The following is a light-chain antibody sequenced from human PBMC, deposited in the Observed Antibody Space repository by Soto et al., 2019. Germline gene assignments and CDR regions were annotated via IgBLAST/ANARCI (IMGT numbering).Light chain of an antibody. Sequence: DIQLTQSPSSLSASVGDRVTITCQASQDISNHLNWYQQKPGKAPNLLIYDASDLKTGVPSRFSGGGSGTFFSFTINSLQPEDIATYSCQKHDGVPLFGPGTKVEIK. CDR2: DAS. J-gene: IGKJ3*01. CDR1: QDISNH. CDR3: QKHDGVPL. V-gene: IGKV1-33*01.